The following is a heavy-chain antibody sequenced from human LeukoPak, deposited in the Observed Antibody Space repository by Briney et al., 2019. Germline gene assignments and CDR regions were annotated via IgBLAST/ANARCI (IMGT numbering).Heavy chain of an antibody. V-gene: IGHV1-18*01. Sequence: ASVKVSCKASGGTFSSYAISWVRQAPGQGLEWMGWISGYNGNTNYARKVQGRVTMTTETSTSTAYMELRSLRSDDTAVYYCARGGVGSTYYFNYWGQGTLVTVSS. CDR2: ISGYNGNT. D-gene: IGHD1-26*01. J-gene: IGHJ4*02. CDR3: ARGGVGSTYYFNY. CDR1: GGTFSSYA.